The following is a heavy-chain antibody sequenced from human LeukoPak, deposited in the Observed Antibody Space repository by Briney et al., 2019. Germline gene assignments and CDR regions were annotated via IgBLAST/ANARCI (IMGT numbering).Heavy chain of an antibody. CDR1: GGTFSSYA. CDR2: IIPIFGTA. CDR3: ARGDTYYYGSGILFDY. J-gene: IGHJ4*02. Sequence: SVKVSCKASGGTFSSYAISWVRQAPGQGLEWMGGIIPIFGTANYAQKFQGRVTITADESTSTAYMELSSLRSEDTAVYYCARGDTYYYGSGILFDYWGQGTLVTVSS. V-gene: IGHV1-69*13. D-gene: IGHD3-10*01.